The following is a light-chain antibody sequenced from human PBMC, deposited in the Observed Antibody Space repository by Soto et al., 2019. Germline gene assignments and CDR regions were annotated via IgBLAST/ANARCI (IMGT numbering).Light chain of an antibody. J-gene: IGLJ1*01. Sequence: QSALTQPASVSGSPGQSIAISCTGTFSDVGGYDYVSWYQQHPDKAPKLMIYEVTKRPSVVSNRFSGSKSGNTASLTTSRLQPEDAADYYCSSHTSGSTRVFGSGTKLTVL. CDR2: EVT. CDR3: SSHTSGSTRV. V-gene: IGLV2-14*01. CDR1: FSDVGGYDY.